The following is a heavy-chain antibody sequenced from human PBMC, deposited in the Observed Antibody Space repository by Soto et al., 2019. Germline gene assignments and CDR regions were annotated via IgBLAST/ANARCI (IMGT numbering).Heavy chain of an antibody. Sequence: QVQLVQSRAEVKKPGSSVKVSCKASGGTFSSYAISWVRQAPGQGLEWMGGSIPIFGTVNYAQKFQGRVTITGDESTSTAYMELSSLRSEDTAVYYCARVYCSNGVCYNWYFDLWGRGTLVTVSS. CDR3: ARVYCSNGVCYNWYFDL. D-gene: IGHD2-8*01. CDR2: SIPIFGTV. V-gene: IGHV1-69*01. CDR1: GGTFSSYA. J-gene: IGHJ2*01.